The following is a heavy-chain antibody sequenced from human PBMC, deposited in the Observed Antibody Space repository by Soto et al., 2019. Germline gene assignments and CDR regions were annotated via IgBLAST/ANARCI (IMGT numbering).Heavy chain of an antibody. CDR3: VRSGDYRSGSYWYSSEY. Sequence: GGSLRLSCEVSGFNFRSYGMHWVRQAPGKGPEWVASIWPDGSDKFYVDSVKGRFSISRDNSRKTLYLEMNSLRVEDTAIYYCVRSGDYRSGSYWYSSEYWGQGPLVTVSS. J-gene: IGHJ4*02. V-gene: IGHV3-33*01. CDR2: IWPDGSDK. CDR1: GFNFRSYG. D-gene: IGHD3-10*01.